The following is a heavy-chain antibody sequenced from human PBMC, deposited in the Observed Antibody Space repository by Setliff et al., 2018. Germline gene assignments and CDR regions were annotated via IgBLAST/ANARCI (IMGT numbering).Heavy chain of an antibody. D-gene: IGHD3-10*01. J-gene: IGHJ4*02. CDR2: INPDATTT. CDR3: ARDPRDGSSSPMADN. Sequence: PGGSLRLSCAASGFTFSSHWMHWVRQVPGKGLAWVSQINPDATTTYYADSGKGRFTISRDNAKTTLYLQMNSLRVEDTAVYFCARDPRDGSSSPMADNWGQGTLVTVSS. CDR1: GFTFSSHW. V-gene: IGHV3-74*01.